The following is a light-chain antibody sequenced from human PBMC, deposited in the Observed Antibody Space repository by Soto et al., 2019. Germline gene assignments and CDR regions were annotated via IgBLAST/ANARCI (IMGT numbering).Light chain of an antibody. J-gene: IGKJ4*01. CDR1: QSVSSN. CDR3: QQYDNWPLT. CDR2: GAS. Sequence: DIVMTQSPATLPVSPGERATLSFSASQSVSSNLAWYQQKPGQAPRFLIYGASTRATGIPARFSGSGPGTEFTLTISSLQSEDFAVYYCQQYDNWPLTFGGGTKVDIK. V-gene: IGKV3-15*01.